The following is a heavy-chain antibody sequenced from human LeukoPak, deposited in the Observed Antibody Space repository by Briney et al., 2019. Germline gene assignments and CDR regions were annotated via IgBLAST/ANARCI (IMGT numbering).Heavy chain of an antibody. D-gene: IGHD5-24*01. Sequence: PSETLSLTCAVSGGSISSSNWWSWVRQPPGKGLEWIGEIYHIGSTKYNPSLKSRVTISVDKSRDQFSLKLKSVTAADTAVYYCARRTDGLWAFDIWGQGTMVTVSS. CDR1: GGSISSSNW. CDR3: ARRTDGLWAFDI. V-gene: IGHV4-4*02. J-gene: IGHJ3*02. CDR2: IYHIGST.